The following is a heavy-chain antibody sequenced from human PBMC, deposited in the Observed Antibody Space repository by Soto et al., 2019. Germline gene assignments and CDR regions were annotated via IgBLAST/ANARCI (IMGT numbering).Heavy chain of an antibody. CDR2: ISPYNGHT. J-gene: IGHJ4*02. CDR3: ARENYGDVGY. D-gene: IGHD4-17*01. Sequence: ASVKVSCKASGYTFTSYGISWVRQAPGQALEWVGWISPYNGHTNNLQKLQGRVTMTSDTSTSTAYMELRSLRSDDTAVYYCARENYGDVGYWGQGSLVTVSS. V-gene: IGHV1-18*01. CDR1: GYTFTSYG.